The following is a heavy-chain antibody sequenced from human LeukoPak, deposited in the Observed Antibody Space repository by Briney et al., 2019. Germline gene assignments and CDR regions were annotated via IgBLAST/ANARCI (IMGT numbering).Heavy chain of an antibody. V-gene: IGHV3-7*01. Sequence: PGGSLRLSCTASGFTFSGAWMTWVRQALGKGLEWVANIREDGTEKNYVDSVKGRFTISRDNAKNSLFLQMSNLRDDDTAVYYCARDQGLYASAYAFDFWGQGTVVSVYS. CDR1: GFTFSGAW. CDR3: ARDQGLYASAYAFDF. D-gene: IGHD3-16*01. J-gene: IGHJ3*01. CDR2: IREDGTEK.